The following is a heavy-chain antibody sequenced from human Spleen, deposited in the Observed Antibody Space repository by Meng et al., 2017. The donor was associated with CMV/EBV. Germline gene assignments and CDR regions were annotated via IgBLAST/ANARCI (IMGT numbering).Heavy chain of an antibody. V-gene: IGHV4-31*03. CDR2: IYHTGSP. Sequence: SLTCTVYGGSIRSGGYYWSWIRQQPGKGLEWIGYIYHTGSPYYNPSLKSRLTKSVDTSKNQFSLKLSSVTAADTAVYYCARGRSWFDPWGQGTLVTVSS. CDR3: ARGRSWFDP. CDR1: GGSIRSGGYY. J-gene: IGHJ5*02.